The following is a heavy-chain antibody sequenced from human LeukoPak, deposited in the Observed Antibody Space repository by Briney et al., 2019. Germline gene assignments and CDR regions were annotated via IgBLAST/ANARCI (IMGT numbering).Heavy chain of an antibody. V-gene: IGHV3-30*03. D-gene: IGHD2-2*01. CDR2: ISYDGSNK. J-gene: IGHJ5*02. Sequence: GGSLRLSCAASGFTFSSYGMHWVRQAPGKGLEWVAVISYDGSNKYYADSVKGRFTISRDNSKNTLYLQMNSLRAEDTAVYYCARVAIYCSSTSCYLGWFDPWGQGTLVTVSS. CDR1: GFTFSSYG. CDR3: ARVAIYCSSTSCYLGWFDP.